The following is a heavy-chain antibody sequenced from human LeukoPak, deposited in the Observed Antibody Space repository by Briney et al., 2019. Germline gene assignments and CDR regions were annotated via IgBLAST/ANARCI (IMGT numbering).Heavy chain of an antibody. J-gene: IGHJ4*02. CDR2: IYYSGST. Sequence: SETLSLTCTVSGGSISSYYWSWIRQPPGKGLEWIGYIYYSGSTNYNPSLKSRVTIPVDTSKNQFSLKLSSVTAADTAVYYCARMGRRGYFDYWGQGTLVTVSS. V-gene: IGHV4-59*01. CDR1: GGSISSYY. CDR3: ARMGRRGYFDY. D-gene: IGHD1-26*01.